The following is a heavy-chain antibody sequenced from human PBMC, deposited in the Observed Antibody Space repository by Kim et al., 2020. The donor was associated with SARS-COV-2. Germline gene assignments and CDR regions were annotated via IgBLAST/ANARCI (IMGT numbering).Heavy chain of an antibody. Sequence: GGSLRLSCTASGFTFGDYAMSWFRQAPGKGLEWVGFIRSKAYGGTTEYAASVKGRFTISRDDSKSIAYLQMNSLKTEDTAVYYCSTNLNYDILTGYFDYWGQGTLVTVSS. CDR3: STNLNYDILTGYFDY. D-gene: IGHD3-9*01. CDR1: GFTFGDYA. V-gene: IGHV3-49*03. J-gene: IGHJ4*02. CDR2: IRSKAYGGTT.